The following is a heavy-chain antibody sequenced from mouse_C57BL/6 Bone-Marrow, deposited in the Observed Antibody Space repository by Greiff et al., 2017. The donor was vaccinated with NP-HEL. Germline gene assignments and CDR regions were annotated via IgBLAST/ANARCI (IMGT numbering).Heavy chain of an antibody. Sequence: EVQLVESGGGLVKPGGSLKLSCAASGFTFSDYGMHWVRQDPEKGLEWVAYISSGSSNIYYEDKVKGRFTISGDNAKNTLFLHMTSLRSEDTTMDYCARFYSLDFDYGGQGTTLTVSS. CDR3: ARFYSLDFDY. CDR1: GFTFSDYG. D-gene: IGHD2-1*01. V-gene: IGHV5-17*01. CDR2: ISSGSSNI. J-gene: IGHJ2*01.